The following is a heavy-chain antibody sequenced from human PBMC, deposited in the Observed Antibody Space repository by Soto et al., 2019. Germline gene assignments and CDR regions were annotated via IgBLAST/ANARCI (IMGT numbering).Heavy chain of an antibody. CDR2: IYTSGST. J-gene: IGHJ6*02. V-gene: IGHV4-4*07. CDR3: ARSTLMVYAPYYYGMDV. CDR1: GGSISSYY. Sequence: ASETLSLTCTVSGGSISSYYWSWIRQPAGKGLEWIGRIYTSGSTNYNPSLKSRVTMSVDTSKNQFSLKLSSVTAADTAVYYCARSTLMVYAPYYYGMDVWGQGTTVTVSS. D-gene: IGHD2-8*01.